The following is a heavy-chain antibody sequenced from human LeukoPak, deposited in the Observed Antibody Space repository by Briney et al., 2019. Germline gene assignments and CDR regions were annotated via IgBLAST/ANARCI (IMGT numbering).Heavy chain of an antibody. D-gene: IGHD2-2*02. V-gene: IGHV1-69*13. CDR1: GGTFSSYA. J-gene: IGHJ6*03. Sequence: ASVKVSCKASGGTFSSYAISWVRQAPGQGLEWMGGIIPIFGTANYAQKFQGRVTITADESTSTAYMELSSLRSEDTAVYYCARGVGYCSSTSCYNRIQLSSDYYYMDVWGKGTTVTVSS. CDR2: IIPIFGTA. CDR3: ARGVGYCSSTSCYNRIQLSSDYYYMDV.